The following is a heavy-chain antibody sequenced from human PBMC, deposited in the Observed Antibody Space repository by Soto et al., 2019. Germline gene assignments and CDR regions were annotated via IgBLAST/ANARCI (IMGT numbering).Heavy chain of an antibody. D-gene: IGHD3-10*01. J-gene: IGHJ4*02. CDR1: GGTFSSYA. Sequence: GASVKVSCKASGGTFSSYAISWVRQAPGQGLEWMGGIIPIFGTANYAQKFQGRVTITADKSTSTAYMELSSLRSEDTAVYYCAGRITMVRGVIIWGQGTLVTVSS. CDR3: AGRITMVRGVII. CDR2: IIPIFGTA. V-gene: IGHV1-69*06.